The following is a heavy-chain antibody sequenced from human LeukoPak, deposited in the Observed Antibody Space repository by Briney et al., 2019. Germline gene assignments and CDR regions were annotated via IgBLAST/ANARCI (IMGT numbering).Heavy chain of an antibody. CDR3: TRQFDVDTAMPPDY. J-gene: IGHJ4*02. CDR2: IRSKANSYAT. V-gene: IGHV3-73*01. Sequence: GGSLRLSCAASGFTFSSYAMHWVRQASGKGLEWVGRIRSKANSYATAYAASVKGRFTISRDDSKNTAYLQMNSLKTEDTAVYYCTRQFDVDTAMPPDYWGQGTLVTVSS. D-gene: IGHD5-18*01. CDR1: GFTFSSYA.